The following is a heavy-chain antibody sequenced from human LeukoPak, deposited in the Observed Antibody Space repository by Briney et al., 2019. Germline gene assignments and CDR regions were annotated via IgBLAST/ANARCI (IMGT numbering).Heavy chain of an antibody. J-gene: IGHJ6*03. V-gene: IGHV1-2*02. CDR3: ARRQVVPAAPLNYYYMDV. CDR2: INPNSGDT. Sequence: ASVKVSCKASGYTFTGYYMYWVRQAPGQGLEWMGWINPNSGDTNYAQRFQGRVTMTRDTSISTAYMELSRLRSDDTAVYYCARRQVVPAAPLNYYYMDVWGKGTTVTVSS. D-gene: IGHD2-2*01. CDR1: GYTFTGYY.